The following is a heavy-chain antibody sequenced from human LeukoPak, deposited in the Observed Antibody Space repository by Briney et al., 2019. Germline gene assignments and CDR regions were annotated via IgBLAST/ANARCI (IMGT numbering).Heavy chain of an antibody. D-gene: IGHD6-6*01. V-gene: IGHV3-23*01. CDR1: GFSFSSYA. CDR3: ARDGSSSSFPREYFQH. J-gene: IGHJ1*01. CDR2: ISGSGGST. Sequence: GGSLRLSCAASGFSFSSYAMSWVRQAPGKGLEWVSAISGSGGSTYYADSVKGRFTISRDNAKNSLYLQMNSLRAEDTAVYYCARDGSSSSFPREYFQHWGQGTLVTVSS.